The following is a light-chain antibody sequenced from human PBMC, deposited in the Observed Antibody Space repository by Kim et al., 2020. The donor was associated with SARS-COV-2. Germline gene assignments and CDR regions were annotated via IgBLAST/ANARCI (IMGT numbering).Light chain of an antibody. Sequence: SVTVACTGTSSDVGGYNYVSWYQQHPGKAPILMIYDVSKRPSGVPDRFSGSKSGNTASLTISGLQAEDEADYYCCSYAGSYTFYVFGTGTKVTVL. J-gene: IGLJ1*01. CDR2: DVS. CDR1: SSDVGGYNY. CDR3: CSYAGSYTFYV. V-gene: IGLV2-11*01.